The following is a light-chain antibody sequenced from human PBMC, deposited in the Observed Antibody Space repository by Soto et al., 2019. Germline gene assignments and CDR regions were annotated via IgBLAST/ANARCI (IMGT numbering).Light chain of an antibody. CDR1: QDIGKS. J-gene: IGKJ1*01. CDR2: AAS. CDR3: QMYVTAPET. V-gene: IGKV1-27*01. Sequence: DIQMTQSPSSLSASVGDRLTITCRASQDIGKSLAWYQQRPGKVPKPLIYAASTLHSGVPSRFSGGGSGTHFTLTIINLQPEDVATYYCQMYVTAPETFGQGTKVEIK.